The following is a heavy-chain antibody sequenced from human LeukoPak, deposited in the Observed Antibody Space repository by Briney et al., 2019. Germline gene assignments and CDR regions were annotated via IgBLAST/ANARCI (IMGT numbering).Heavy chain of an antibody. CDR3: AREYDYVWGSYRSFDY. V-gene: IGHV3-21*01. CDR1: GFTFSSYS. J-gene: IGHJ4*02. Sequence: GGSLRLSCAASGFTFSSYSMNWVRQAPGKGLEWVSSISSSSSYIYYADSVKGRFTISRDNAKNSLYLQMNSLRAEDTAVHYCAREYDYVWGSYRSFDYWGQGTLVTVSS. D-gene: IGHD3-16*02. CDR2: ISSSSSYI.